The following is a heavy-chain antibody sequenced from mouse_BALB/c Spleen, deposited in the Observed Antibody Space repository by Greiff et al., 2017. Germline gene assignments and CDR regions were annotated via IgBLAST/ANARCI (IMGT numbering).Heavy chain of an antibody. D-gene: IGHD1-1*01. CDR2: ILPGSGST. V-gene: IGHV1-9*01. CDR1: GYTFSSYW. CDR3: ARGITTVGGGFAY. J-gene: IGHJ3*01. Sequence: QVQLQQSGAELMKPGASVKISCKATGYTFSSYWIEWVKQRPGHGLEWIGEILPGSGSTNYNEKFKGKATFTADTSSNTAYMQLSSLTSEDSAVYYCARGITTVGGGFAYWGQGTLVTVSA.